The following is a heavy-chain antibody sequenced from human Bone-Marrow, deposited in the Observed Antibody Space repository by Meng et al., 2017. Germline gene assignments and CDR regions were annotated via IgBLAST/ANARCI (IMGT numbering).Heavy chain of an antibody. J-gene: IGHJ6*02. V-gene: IGHV1-18*01. CDR1: GYTFTSYG. Sequence: ASVKVSCKASGYTFTSYGISWVRQAPGQGLEWMGWISAYNGNTNYAQKLQGRVTMTTDTSTSTAYMELRSPRSDDTAVYYCARSLVAARWLYYYYGMDVWGQGTTVTVSS. CDR3: ARSLVAARWLYYYYGMDV. D-gene: IGHD6-6*01. CDR2: ISAYNGNT.